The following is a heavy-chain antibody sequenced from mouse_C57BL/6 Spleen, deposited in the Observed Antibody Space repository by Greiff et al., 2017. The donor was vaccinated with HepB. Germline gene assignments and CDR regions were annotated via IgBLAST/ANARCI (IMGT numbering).Heavy chain of an antibody. V-gene: IGHV1-22*01. Sequence: EVKVVESGPELVKPGASVKMSCKASGYTFTDYNMHWVKQSHGKSLEWIGYINPNNGGTSYNQKFKGKATLTVNKSSSTAYMELRSLTSDDSAVYYCARFSIYYGYDETYWGQGTLVTVSA. CDR3: ARFSIYYGYDETY. D-gene: IGHD2-2*01. CDR1: GYTFTDYN. CDR2: INPNNGGT. J-gene: IGHJ3*01.